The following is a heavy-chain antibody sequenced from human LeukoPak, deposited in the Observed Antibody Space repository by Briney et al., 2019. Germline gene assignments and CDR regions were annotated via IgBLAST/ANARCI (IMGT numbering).Heavy chain of an antibody. CDR1: GGSISTYY. D-gene: IGHD3-16*01. Sequence: SETLSLTCTVSGGSISTYYWSWIRQPPGKGLEWIGFFYYSGSTNYNPSLKSRVTISVDTSKNQFSLKLSSVTAADTAVYYCARDDGGGADDYWGQGTLVTVSS. J-gene: IGHJ4*02. CDR3: ARDDGGGADDY. CDR2: FYYSGST. V-gene: IGHV4-59*01.